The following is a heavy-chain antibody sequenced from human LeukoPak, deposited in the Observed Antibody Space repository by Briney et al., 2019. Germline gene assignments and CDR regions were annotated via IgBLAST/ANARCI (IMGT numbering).Heavy chain of an antibody. V-gene: IGHV5-51*01. Sequence: GESLKISCKGSGYSFTSYWIGWVRRMPGKGLEWMGIIYPGDSDTRYSPSFQGQVTITADKSISTAYLQWSSLKASDTAMYYCARRGNCSSTSCYSWEFDYWGQGTLVTVSS. CDR1: GYSFTSYW. CDR3: ARRGNCSSTSCYSWEFDY. D-gene: IGHD2-2*02. J-gene: IGHJ4*02. CDR2: IYPGDSDT.